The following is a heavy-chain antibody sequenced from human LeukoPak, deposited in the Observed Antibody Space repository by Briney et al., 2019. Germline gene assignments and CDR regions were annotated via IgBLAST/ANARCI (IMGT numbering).Heavy chain of an antibody. Sequence: SGPELVKPTQTLTLTCTFSGFSLSTSGMCASWIRQPPGRALEWLARIDWDDDKYYSTSLKTRLTISKDTSKNQVVLTMTNMDPVDTATYYCARIWSSSSEMFDYWGQGTLVTVSS. CDR1: GFSLSTSGMC. J-gene: IGHJ4*02. CDR3: ARIWSSSSEMFDY. CDR2: IDWDDDK. V-gene: IGHV2-70*11. D-gene: IGHD6-6*01.